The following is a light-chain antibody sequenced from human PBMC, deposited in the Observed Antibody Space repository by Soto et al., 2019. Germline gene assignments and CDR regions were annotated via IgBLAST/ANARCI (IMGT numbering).Light chain of an antibody. V-gene: IGLV3-21*01. J-gene: IGLJ7*01. Sequence: SYELTQPPSVSVAPGITARITCGGNNIEKKSVHWYQQKPGQAPVLVIYFDSDRPSGIPERFSGSNSGNTATLTISRVEAGDEADYYCQVWDTSGDHAVFGGGTQLTVL. CDR2: FDS. CDR1: NIEKKS. CDR3: QVWDTSGDHAV.